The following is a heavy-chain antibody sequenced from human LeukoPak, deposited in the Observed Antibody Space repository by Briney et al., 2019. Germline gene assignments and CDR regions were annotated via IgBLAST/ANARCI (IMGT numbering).Heavy chain of an antibody. CDR1: GGSISSGSYY. CDR3: ARVKSGKSWPTPFDY. J-gene: IGHJ4*02. V-gene: IGHV4-61*02. D-gene: IGHD1-14*01. CDR2: IYTSGST. Sequence: SETLSLTCTVSGGSISSGSYYWSWIRQPAGKGLEWIGRIYTSGSTNYNPSLKSRVTISVDTSKNQFSPKLSSVTAADTAVYYCARVKSGKSWPTPFDYWGQGTLVTVSS.